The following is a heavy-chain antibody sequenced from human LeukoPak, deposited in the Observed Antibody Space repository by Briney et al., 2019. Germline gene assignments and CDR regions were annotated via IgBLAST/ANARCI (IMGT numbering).Heavy chain of an antibody. Sequence: SETLSLTCTVSGVSISSSSYYWGWIRQPPGKGLEWIGTIYYSGSTYYNPSLKSRVTISVDTSKNQFSLKLSSVTAADTAVYYCARSPLSGSPNYWGQGTLVTVSS. CDR1: GVSISSSSYY. V-gene: IGHV4-39*07. D-gene: IGHD1-26*01. CDR3: ARSPLSGSPNY. CDR2: IYYSGST. J-gene: IGHJ4*02.